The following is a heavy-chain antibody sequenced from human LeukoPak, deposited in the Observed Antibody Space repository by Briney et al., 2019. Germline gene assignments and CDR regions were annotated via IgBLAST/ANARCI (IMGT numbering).Heavy chain of an antibody. CDR1: GLTFRNYA. Sequence: HPGGSLRLSCAASGLTFRNYAMSWVRQAPGKGLEWVSVICASDGNTYYADAVKGRFTISRDNSKDTLYLQMDSLRAEDTAVYYCAKGSGSSCYSPCDYWGQGILVTVSS. J-gene: IGHJ4*02. CDR2: ICASDGNT. D-gene: IGHD2-15*01. CDR3: AKGSGSSCYSPCDY. V-gene: IGHV3-23*01.